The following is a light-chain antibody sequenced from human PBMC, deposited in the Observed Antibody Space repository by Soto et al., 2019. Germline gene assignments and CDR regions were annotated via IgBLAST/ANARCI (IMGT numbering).Light chain of an antibody. Sequence: QSALTQPASVSGSPGQSITISCAGTSSDVAGYNYVSWYQQHPGKAPKLMIYDVSNRPSGVFNRFSGSRSGNTASLTISGLQAEDEAHYYCSSYTGSTTLVVFGGGTKVTVL. CDR2: DVS. CDR1: SSDVAGYNY. J-gene: IGLJ2*01. CDR3: SSYTGSTTLVV. V-gene: IGLV2-14*03.